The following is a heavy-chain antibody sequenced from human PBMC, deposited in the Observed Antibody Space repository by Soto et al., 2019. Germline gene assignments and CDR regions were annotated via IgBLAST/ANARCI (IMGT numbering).Heavy chain of an antibody. CDR3: AKERGGSMVRGVVKAFDY. Sequence: QVQLVESGGGVVQPGRSLRLSCEASGFTFNGYGMHWVRQAPGKGLEWVAVISYDGSHKYSADSVQGRFTISRDNSKNTLYLQMNSLRAEDTAMYYCAKERGGSMVRGVVKAFDYWGQGTLVTVSS. J-gene: IGHJ4*02. V-gene: IGHV3-30*18. CDR2: ISYDGSHK. D-gene: IGHD3-10*01. CDR1: GFTFNGYG.